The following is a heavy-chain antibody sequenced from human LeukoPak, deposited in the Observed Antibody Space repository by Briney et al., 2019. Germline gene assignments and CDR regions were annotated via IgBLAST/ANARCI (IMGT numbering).Heavy chain of an antibody. D-gene: IGHD2-2*01. CDR3: ARDRRVVKLKTDWFDP. J-gene: IGHJ5*02. V-gene: IGHV1-2*02. CDR2: INPNSGGT. Sequence: ASVKVSCKASGYTFTGYYMHWVRQAPGQGLEWMGWINPNSGGTNYAQKFQGRVTMTRDTSISTAYMELSRLRSDDTAVYYCARDRRVVKLKTDWFDPWGQGTLVTVSS. CDR1: GYTFTGYY.